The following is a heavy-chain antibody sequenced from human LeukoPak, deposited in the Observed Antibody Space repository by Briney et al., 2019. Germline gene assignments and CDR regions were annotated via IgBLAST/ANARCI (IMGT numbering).Heavy chain of an antibody. Sequence: PGGSLRLSCAASGFTFSSYAMSWVRQAPGKGLEWVSAISGSGGSTYYADSVKGRFTISRDNSKNTLYLQMNSLRAEDTAVYYCAKGDYGSGSYYTFDYWGQGTLVTVSS. CDR1: GFTFSSYA. V-gene: IGHV3-23*01. D-gene: IGHD3-10*01. CDR3: AKGDYGSGSYYTFDY. J-gene: IGHJ4*02. CDR2: ISGSGGST.